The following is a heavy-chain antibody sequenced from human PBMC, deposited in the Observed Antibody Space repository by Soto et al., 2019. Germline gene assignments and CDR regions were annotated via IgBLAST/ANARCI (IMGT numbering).Heavy chain of an antibody. J-gene: IGHJ5*02. CDR2: ITTSSAYI. V-gene: IGHV3-21*01. D-gene: IGHD2-21*01. CDR3: VRSGTARLLRHSWFDT. Sequence: VQLVESGGGLVKPGGSLRLSCEASGFTFNTYEMNWVRQGPGKGLEWVSSITTSSAYIYYADSLKGRITISRDNAKNSLFLQINSLRAEDTAVYYCVRSGTARLLRHSWFDTWGQGTLVTVSS. CDR1: GFTFNTYE.